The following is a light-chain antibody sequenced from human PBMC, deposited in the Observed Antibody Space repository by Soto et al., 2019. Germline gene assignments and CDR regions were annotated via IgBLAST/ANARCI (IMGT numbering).Light chain of an antibody. CDR3: QQYNDWPNYT. CDR1: QSVGGS. J-gene: IGKJ2*01. CDR2: ATS. Sequence: EIFMAQSPATLSVSAGERATLSCRASQSVGGSIAWYQQSPGQAPRLLIYATSTRATGIPARFSGRGSGTEFTLTISSLQSEDSAVYYCQQYNDWPNYTFGQGTKLEIK. V-gene: IGKV3-15*01.